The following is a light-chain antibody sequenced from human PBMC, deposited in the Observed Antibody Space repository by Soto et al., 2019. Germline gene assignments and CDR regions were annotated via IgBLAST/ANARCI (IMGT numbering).Light chain of an antibody. J-gene: IGLJ3*02. CDR3: AAWDDRLDGPV. CDR1: SSNIGSNS. V-gene: IGLV1-44*01. Sequence: QAVVTQPPSASGTPGQRVTISCSGSSSNIGSNSVNWYQQVPGTAPKLLIYANNQRPSGVPDRYSGSKSGTSASLAISGLQSEDEADYYCAAWDDRLDGPVFGGGTKLTVL. CDR2: ANN.